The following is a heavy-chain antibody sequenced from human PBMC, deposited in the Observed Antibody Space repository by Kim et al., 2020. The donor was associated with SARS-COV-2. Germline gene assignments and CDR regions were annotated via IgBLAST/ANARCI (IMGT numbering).Heavy chain of an antibody. CDR1: GYTFTSYG. D-gene: IGHD3-10*01. V-gene: IGHV1-18*04. J-gene: IGHJ4*02. CDR2: ISAYNGNT. CDR3: ARIRITMVRGVPVFDY. Sequence: ASVKVSCKASGYTFTSYGISWVRQAPGQGLEWMGWISAYNGNTNYAQKLQGRVTMTTDTSTSTAYMELRSLRSDDTAVYYCARIRITMVRGVPVFDYWGQGTLVTVSS.